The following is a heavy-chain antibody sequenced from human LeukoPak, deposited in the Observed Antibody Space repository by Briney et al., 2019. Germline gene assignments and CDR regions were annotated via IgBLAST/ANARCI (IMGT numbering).Heavy chain of an antibody. Sequence: GGSLRLSCAASGLTFSSYAMSWVRQAPGKGLEWVSAISGSSGHTYYADSVKGRFTISRDNSKNTPYLQMNSLKTEDTAVYYCLVGAPERVRDYWGQGTLVTVSS. D-gene: IGHD1-26*01. J-gene: IGHJ4*02. CDR3: LVGAPERVRDY. V-gene: IGHV3-23*01. CDR1: GLTFSSYA. CDR2: ISGSSGHT.